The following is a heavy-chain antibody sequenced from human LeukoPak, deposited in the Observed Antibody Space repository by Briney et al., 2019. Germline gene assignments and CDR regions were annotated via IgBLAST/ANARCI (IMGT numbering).Heavy chain of an antibody. D-gene: IGHD6-13*01. Sequence: ASVKVSCKVSGYTLTELSMHWVRQAPGKGLEWMGGFDPEDGETIYAQKFQGRVTMTEDTSTDTAYMELSSLRSEDTAVYYCATVDSSSWGYYYYYGMDVWGQGTTVTVSS. J-gene: IGHJ6*02. V-gene: IGHV1-24*01. CDR1: GYTLTELS. CDR3: ATVDSSSWGYYYYYGMDV. CDR2: FDPEDGET.